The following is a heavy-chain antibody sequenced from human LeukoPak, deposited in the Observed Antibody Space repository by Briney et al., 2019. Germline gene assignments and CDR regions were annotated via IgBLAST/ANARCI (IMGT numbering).Heavy chain of an antibody. J-gene: IGHJ3*02. CDR2: IKQDGSEK. CDR3: ARESPRYYDSSGRAFDI. CDR1: GFTFSSYW. V-gene: IGHV3-7*01. D-gene: IGHD3-22*01. Sequence: GGSLRLSCAASGFTFSSYWMSWVRQAPGKGLGWVANIKQDGSEKYYVDSVKGRFTISRDNAKNSLYLQMNSLRAEDTAVYYCARESPRYYDSSGRAFDIWGQGTMVTVSS.